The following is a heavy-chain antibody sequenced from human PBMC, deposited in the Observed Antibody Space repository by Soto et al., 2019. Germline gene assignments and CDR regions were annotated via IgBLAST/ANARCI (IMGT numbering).Heavy chain of an antibody. CDR1: GFTVSSNY. J-gene: IGHJ4*02. V-gene: IGHV3-53*01. D-gene: IGHD6-13*01. CDR3: AREGSSSWLEIDY. Sequence: EVQLVESGGGLIQPGGSLRLSCAASGFTVSSNYMSWVRQAPGKGLEWVSVIYSGGSTYYADSVKGRFTISRDNSKNTLYLQMNSLRAEDTAVYYCAREGSSSWLEIDYWGQGTLVTVSS. CDR2: IYSGGST.